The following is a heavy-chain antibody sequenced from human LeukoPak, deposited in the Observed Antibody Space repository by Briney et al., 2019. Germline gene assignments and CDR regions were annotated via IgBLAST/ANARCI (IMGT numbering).Heavy chain of an antibody. J-gene: IGHJ3*02. CDR3: ARSYCYVSSGYRTKEAFDI. D-gene: IGHD3-22*01. CDR2: IYSGGST. V-gene: IGHV3-53*05. CDR1: GFTVSSNY. Sequence: GGSLRLSCAASGFTVSSNYMSWVRQAPGKGLEWVSVIYSGGSTYYADSVKGRFTISRDNSKNTLYLQMNRVGAGGSVVYYCARSYCYVSSGYRTKEAFDIWGQGTMVTVSS.